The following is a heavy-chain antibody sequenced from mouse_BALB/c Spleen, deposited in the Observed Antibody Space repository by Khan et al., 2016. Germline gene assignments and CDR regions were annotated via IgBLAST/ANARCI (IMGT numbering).Heavy chain of an antibody. CDR1: GYAFSSSW. CDR2: IYPGDGDG. V-gene: IGHV1-82*01. Sequence: QVQLQQSGPELVKPGASVKISCKASGYAFSSSWINWVKQRPGQGLEWIGRIYPGDGDGNYNGKFKDKATLTADKSSSTAYMQLSSLTSVDSAVYFCARQLGLFYGVDYWGQGTSVTVSS. CDR3: ARQLGLFYGVDY. D-gene: IGHD3-1*01. J-gene: IGHJ4*01.